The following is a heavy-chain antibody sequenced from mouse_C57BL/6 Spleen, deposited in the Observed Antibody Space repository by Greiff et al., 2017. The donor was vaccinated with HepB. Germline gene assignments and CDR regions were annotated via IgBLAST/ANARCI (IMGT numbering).Heavy chain of an antibody. V-gene: IGHV1-53*01. CDR2: INPSNGGT. CDR3: ARWAYYYYGTPY. J-gene: IGHJ2*01. Sequence: QVQLQQPGTELVKPGASVKLSCKASGYTFTSYWMHWVKQRPGQGLEWIGNINPSNGGTNYNEKFKSKATLTVDKSSSTAYMQLSSLTADDSAVYYCARWAYYYYGTPYWGQGTTLTVSS. CDR1: GYTFTSYW. D-gene: IGHD1-1*01.